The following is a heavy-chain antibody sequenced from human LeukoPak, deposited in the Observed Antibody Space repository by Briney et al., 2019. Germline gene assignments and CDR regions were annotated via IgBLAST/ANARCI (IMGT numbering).Heavy chain of an antibody. D-gene: IGHD3-22*01. J-gene: IGHJ6*03. CDR3: ARDPYYYDSSGYYRDYYMDV. Sequence: GGSLRLSCAASGFTFSSYGMSWVRQAPGKGLEWVSAISGSGGSTYYADSVKGRFTTSRDNSKNTLYLQMNSLRAEDTAVYYCARDPYYYDSSGYYRDYYMDVWGKGTTVTVSS. CDR1: GFTFSSYG. V-gene: IGHV3-23*01. CDR2: ISGSGGST.